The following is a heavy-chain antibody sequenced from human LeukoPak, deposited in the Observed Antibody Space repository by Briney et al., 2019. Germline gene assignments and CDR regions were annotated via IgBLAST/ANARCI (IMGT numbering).Heavy chain of an antibody. Sequence: GGSLRLSCAASGFTFDDFGMSWIRQAPGKELEWVSNINWNGGSRGYADSVKGRFTISRDNAKNSLYLQMNSLRAEDTALYYCAREADYAWFDSWGQGTLVTVSS. V-gene: IGHV3-20*04. D-gene: IGHD4-17*01. CDR1: GFTFDDFG. J-gene: IGHJ5*01. CDR3: AREADYAWFDS. CDR2: INWNGGSR.